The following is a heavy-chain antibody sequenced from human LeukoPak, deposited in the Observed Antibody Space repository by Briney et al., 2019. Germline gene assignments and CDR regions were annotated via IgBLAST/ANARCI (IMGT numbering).Heavy chain of an antibody. V-gene: IGHV3-9*01. J-gene: IGHJ2*01. CDR1: GFTFDDYA. D-gene: IGHD6-25*01. CDR3: AKSRLMTLSYWYFDL. Sequence: GGSLRLSCAASGFTFDDYAMHWVRQAPGKGLEWVSGIRWNSDTKAYADSVKDRFTISRDNAKNSLYLEMNSLRPEDTALYYCAKSRLMTLSYWYFDLWGRGTLVTVSS. CDR2: IRWNSDTK.